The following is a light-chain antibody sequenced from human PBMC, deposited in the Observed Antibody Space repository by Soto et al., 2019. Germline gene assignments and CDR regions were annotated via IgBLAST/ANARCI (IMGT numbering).Light chain of an antibody. CDR1: QPISRY. V-gene: IGKV1-39*01. J-gene: IGKJ1*01. CDR3: QQSYSSSWT. CDR2: EAS. Sequence: IPVPKSPSSLYAPVGDRVTITCRASQPISRYLNWYQQKPGKAPKLLIYEASTLQSGVPSRFICSGSGTDFTLTISSLQPEEFATYSCQQSYSSSWTCAQGTKVDIK.